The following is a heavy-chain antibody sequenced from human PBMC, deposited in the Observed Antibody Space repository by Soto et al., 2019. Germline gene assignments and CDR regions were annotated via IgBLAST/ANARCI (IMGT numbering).Heavy chain of an antibody. Sequence: QVQLVESGGGVVQPGRSLRLSCAASGFTFSSYGMHWVRHAPGKGLEWVAVISYDGSNKYYADSVKGRFTISRDNSKNTLYLQMNSLRAEDTAVYYCAKEDGGNALGYWGQGTLVTVSS. CDR1: GFTFSSYG. V-gene: IGHV3-30*18. CDR3: AKEDGGNALGY. D-gene: IGHD2-15*01. J-gene: IGHJ4*02. CDR2: ISYDGSNK.